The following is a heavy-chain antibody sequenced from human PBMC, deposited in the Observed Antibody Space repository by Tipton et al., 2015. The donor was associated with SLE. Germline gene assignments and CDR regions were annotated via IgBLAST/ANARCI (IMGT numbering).Heavy chain of an antibody. J-gene: IGHJ4*02. CDR1: GGSISSHY. CDR2: IYHSGGT. V-gene: IGHV4-59*11. Sequence: TLSLTCTVSGGSISSHYWGWIRQSPGKGLEWIGSIYHSGGTYYNPSLKSRVTISVDMSKNQFSLKLTSVTAADTAVYYCARGGGSPSYWGQGTLVTVSS. CDR3: ARGGGSPSY. D-gene: IGHD2-15*01.